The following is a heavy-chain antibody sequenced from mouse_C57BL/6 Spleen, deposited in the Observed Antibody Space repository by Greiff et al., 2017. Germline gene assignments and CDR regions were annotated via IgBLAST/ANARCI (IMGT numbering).Heavy chain of an antibody. J-gene: IGHJ2*01. D-gene: IGHD1-1*01. V-gene: IGHV14-3*01. CDR1: GFNIKNTY. CDR2: IDPANGNT. Sequence: VQLQQSVAELVRPGASVKLSCTASGFNIKNTYMHWVKQRPEQGLEWIGRIDPANGNTKYAPKFQGKATITADTSSNTAYLPLSSLTSEDTAVYYCARPQFITTVVADYWGQGTTLTVSS. CDR3: ARPQFITTVVADY.